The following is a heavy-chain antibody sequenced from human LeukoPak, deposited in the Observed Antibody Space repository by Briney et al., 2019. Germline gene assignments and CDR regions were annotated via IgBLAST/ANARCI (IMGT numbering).Heavy chain of an antibody. CDR1: GFTFSSYG. V-gene: IGHV3-30*18. J-gene: IGHJ6*02. CDR3: AKDPTNPYYGDYTYYYYGMDV. Sequence: GGSLRLSCAASGFTFSSYGMHWVRQAPGKGLEWVAVISYDGSNKYYADSVKGRFTISRDNSKNTLYLQMNSLRAEDTAVYYCAKDPTNPYYGDYTYYYYGMDVWGQGTTVTVSS. CDR2: ISYDGSNK. D-gene: IGHD4-17*01.